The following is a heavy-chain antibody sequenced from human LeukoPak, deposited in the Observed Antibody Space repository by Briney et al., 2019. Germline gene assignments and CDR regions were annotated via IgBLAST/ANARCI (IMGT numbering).Heavy chain of an antibody. CDR1: GGSISSSNW. Sequence: SETLSLTCAVSGGSISSSNWWSWIRQPPGKGLEWIGSIYYSGSTYYNPSLKSRVTISVDTSKNQFSLKLSSVTAADTAVFYCATSGWYLLPGIYWGQGTLVTVSS. CDR3: ATSGWYLLPGIY. CDR2: IYYSGST. D-gene: IGHD6-19*01. J-gene: IGHJ4*02. V-gene: IGHV4-39*01.